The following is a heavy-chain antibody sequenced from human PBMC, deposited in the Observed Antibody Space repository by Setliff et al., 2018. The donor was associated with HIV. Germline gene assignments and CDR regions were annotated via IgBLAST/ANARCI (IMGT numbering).Heavy chain of an antibody. V-gene: IGHV1-46*01. J-gene: IGHJ6*03. CDR3: ARAYPWGYVDYYYMDV. CDR1: GYTFTSYP. Sequence: ASVKVSCKASGYTFTSYPMHWVRQAPGQGLEWMGVINTSGGSAGYAEKFRGRVTMTRDTSTNTVYMDLRNLRSEDTAVYYCARAYPWGYVDYYYMDVWGKGTTVTVSS. D-gene: IGHD3-16*01. CDR2: INTSGGSA.